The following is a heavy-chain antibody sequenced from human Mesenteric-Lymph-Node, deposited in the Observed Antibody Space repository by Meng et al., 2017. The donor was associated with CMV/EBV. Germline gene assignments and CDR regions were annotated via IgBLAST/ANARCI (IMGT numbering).Heavy chain of an antibody. CDR2: ISWNSGSI. D-gene: IGHD3-3*01. CDR3: AKDIRHDFWSGYFDY. J-gene: IGHJ4*02. CDR1: GFIFNTYA. Sequence: SLKISCEASGFIFNTYAMHWVRQAPGKGLEWVSGISWNSGSIGYADSVKGRFTISRDNAKNSLYLQMNSLRAEDTALYYCAKDIRHDFWSGYFDYWGQGTLVTVSS. V-gene: IGHV3-9*01.